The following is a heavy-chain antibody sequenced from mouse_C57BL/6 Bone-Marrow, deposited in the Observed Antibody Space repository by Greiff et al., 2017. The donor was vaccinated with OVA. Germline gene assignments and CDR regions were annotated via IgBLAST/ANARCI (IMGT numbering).Heavy chain of an antibody. CDR1: GFSLTSYG. CDR2: IWSGGST. D-gene: IGHD2-1*01. J-gene: IGHJ1*03. V-gene: IGHV2-2*01. Sequence: QVQLKQSGPGLVQPSQSLSITCTVSGFSLTSYGVHWVRQSPGKGLEWLGVIWSGGSTDYNAAFISRLSISKDNSKSQVFFKMNSLQADDTAIYYCARKKKIYYGNYGGYFDVWGTGTTVTVSS. CDR3: ARKKKIYYGNYGGYFDV.